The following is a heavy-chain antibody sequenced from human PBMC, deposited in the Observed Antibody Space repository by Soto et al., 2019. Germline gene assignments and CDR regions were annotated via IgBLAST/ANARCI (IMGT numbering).Heavy chain of an antibody. CDR3: ARDYPDYDILTGYYPPNYYYYMDV. D-gene: IGHD3-9*01. V-gene: IGHV3-7*01. J-gene: IGHJ6*03. Sequence: GGSLRLSCAASGFTFSSYWMSWVRQAPGKGLEWVANIKQDGSEKYYVESVKGRFTISRDNAKNSLYLQMNSLRAEDTAVYYCARDYPDYDILTGYYPPNYYYYMDVWGKGTTVTVSS. CDR2: IKQDGSEK. CDR1: GFTFSSYW.